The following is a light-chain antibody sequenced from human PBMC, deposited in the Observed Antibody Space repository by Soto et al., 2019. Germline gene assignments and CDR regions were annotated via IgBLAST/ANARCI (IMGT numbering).Light chain of an antibody. V-gene: IGKV3-20*01. CDR1: QRLNNIN. J-gene: IGKJ2*01. CDR3: QWDEDSTPALT. CDR2: GAS. Sequence: DIVLTQSPGTLSLSPGERATLSCRASQRLNNINLAWSHHKPGEAPRLLIFGASNRATGTPDRLSGSGFGSEFTITISIRGLEDVVVYDCQWDEDSTPALTFGQGTKLQIK.